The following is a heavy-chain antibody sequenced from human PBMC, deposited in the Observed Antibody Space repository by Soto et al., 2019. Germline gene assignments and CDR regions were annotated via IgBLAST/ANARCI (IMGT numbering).Heavy chain of an antibody. CDR1: GFTFSSYS. V-gene: IGHV3-48*01. D-gene: IGHD2-2*01. J-gene: IGHJ5*02. CDR2: ISSSSSTI. Sequence: PGGSLRLSCAASGFTFSSYSMNWVRQAPGKGLEWVSYISSSSSTIYYADSVKGRFTISRDNAENSLYLHMNSLRAEDTAVYYCASGKVKYQLLIWLDPWGQGTLVTVSS. CDR3: ASGKVKYQLLIWLDP.